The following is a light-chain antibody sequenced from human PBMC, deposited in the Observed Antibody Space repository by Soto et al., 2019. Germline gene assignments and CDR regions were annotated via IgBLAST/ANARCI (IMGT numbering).Light chain of an antibody. CDR3: SSWTSRTTQV. J-gene: IGLJ3*02. CDR2: EVD. CDR1: SSDVGGYNF. Sequence: QSVLTQPASASGSPGQSITISCTGTSSDVGGYNFVSWYQQYPGKAPKLIIYEVDSRPSGVSNRFSGSKSGNTASLTISGLRAEDEADYYCSSWTSRTTQVLGGGTKLTVL. V-gene: IGLV2-14*01.